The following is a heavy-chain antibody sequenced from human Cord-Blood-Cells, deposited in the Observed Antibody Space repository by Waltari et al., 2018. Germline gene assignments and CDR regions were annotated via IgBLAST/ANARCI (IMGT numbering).Heavy chain of an antibody. J-gene: IGHJ4*02. Sequence: QVQLVQSGAEVKKPGASVKVSCKASGYTFPSYAMHWVRQAPGQRLEWMGWINAGNGNTKYSQKFQGRVTITRDTSASTAYMELSSLRSEDTAVYYCARDGGYCSSTSCYDRYFDYWGQGTLVTVSS. CDR2: INAGNGNT. D-gene: IGHD2-2*01. V-gene: IGHV1-3*01. CDR1: GYTFPSYA. CDR3: ARDGGYCSSTSCYDRYFDY.